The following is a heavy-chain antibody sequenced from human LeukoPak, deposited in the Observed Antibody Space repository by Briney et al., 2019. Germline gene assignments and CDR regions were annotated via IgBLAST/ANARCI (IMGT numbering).Heavy chain of an antibody. J-gene: IGHJ4*02. D-gene: IGHD6-13*01. CDR3: ARAATAGTVDY. V-gene: IGHV3-7*05. Sequence: PGGSLSLSCAASGFTFSIYWMNWVRQAPGKGLEWVANINQDGSEKYYVDSVKGRYTISRDNAKNSLYLEMNSLRGEDTAVYYCARAATAGTVDYWGQGTLVTVSS. CDR2: INQDGSEK. CDR1: GFTFSIYW.